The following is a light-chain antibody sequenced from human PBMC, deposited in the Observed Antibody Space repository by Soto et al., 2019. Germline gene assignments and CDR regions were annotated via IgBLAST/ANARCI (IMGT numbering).Light chain of an antibody. Sequence: QSALTQPASVSGSPGQSITISCTGTSSDVGAYNLVSWYQHHPGKAPKLLISEVSNRPSGVSNRFSGSKSGNTASLTISGLQAEDEADYYCTSYTSTSTGVFGGGTKLTVL. CDR2: EVS. CDR3: TSYTSTSTGV. CDR1: SSDVGAYNL. V-gene: IGLV2-14*01. J-gene: IGLJ3*02.